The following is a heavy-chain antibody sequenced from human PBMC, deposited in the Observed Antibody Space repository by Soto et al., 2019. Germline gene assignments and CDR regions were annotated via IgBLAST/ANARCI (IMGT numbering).Heavy chain of an antibody. D-gene: IGHD5-12*01. CDR2: MNPNSGNT. Sequence: ASVKVSCKASGYTFTSYDINWVRQATGQGLEWMGWMNPNSGNTGYAQKFQGRVTMTRNTPISTAYMELSSLGSEDTAVYYCASNSGYDYDAFDIWGQGTMVTVSS. CDR3: ASNSGYDYDAFDI. CDR1: GYTFTSYD. V-gene: IGHV1-8*01. J-gene: IGHJ3*02.